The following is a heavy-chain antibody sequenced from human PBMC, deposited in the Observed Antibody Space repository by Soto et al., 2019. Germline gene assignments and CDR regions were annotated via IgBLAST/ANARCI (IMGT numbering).Heavy chain of an antibody. D-gene: IGHD3-10*01. CDR2: INPSGGST. V-gene: IGHV1-46*01. CDR3: AATKLLWFGEYDPPGYYYYGMDV. CDR1: GYTFTSYY. Sequence: GASVKVSCKASGYTFTSYYMHWVRQAPGQGLEWMGIINPSGGSTSYAQKFQGRVTMTRDTSTSTVYMELSSLRSEDTAVYYCAATKLLWFGEYDPPGYYYYGMDVWGQGTTVTVSS. J-gene: IGHJ6*02.